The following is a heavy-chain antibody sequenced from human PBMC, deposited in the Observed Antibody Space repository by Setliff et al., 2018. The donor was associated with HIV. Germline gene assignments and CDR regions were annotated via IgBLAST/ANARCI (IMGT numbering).Heavy chain of an antibody. Sequence: ASVKVSCKASGYTFTNYAIHWVRQAPGQRLEWMGWINAGSGKTKYSQKFQGRVTISRDTSARTAYMELISLRSDDTAVYYCARFHSSGWYNGMDVWGQGTTVTVSS. V-gene: IGHV1-3*01. CDR2: INAGSGKT. J-gene: IGHJ6*02. D-gene: IGHD6-19*01. CDR3: ARFHSSGWYNGMDV. CDR1: GYTFTNYA.